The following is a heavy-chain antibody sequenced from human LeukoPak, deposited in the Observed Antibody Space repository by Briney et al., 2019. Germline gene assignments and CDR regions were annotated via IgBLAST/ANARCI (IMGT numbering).Heavy chain of an antibody. J-gene: IGHJ6*03. CDR3: ARSYLGATSYYYYYMDV. CDR1: GGTFSSYA. CDR2: IIPIFGTA. V-gene: IGHV1-69*05. D-gene: IGHD1-26*01. Sequence: GASVKVSCTASGGTFSSYAISWVRQAPGQGLEWMGGIIPIFGTANYAQKFQGRVTVTTDESTSTAYMELSSLRSEDTAVYYCARSYLGATSYYYYYMDVWGKGTTVTVSS.